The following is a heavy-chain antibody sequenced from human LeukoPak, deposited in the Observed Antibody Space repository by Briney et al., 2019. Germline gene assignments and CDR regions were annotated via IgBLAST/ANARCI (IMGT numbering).Heavy chain of an antibody. D-gene: IGHD6-25*01. V-gene: IGHV4-4*02. CDR3: AREGGFYRPLDY. Sequence: SETLSLTCGVSGGSFSSTNWWTWIRPRPGKGLEWIGEVHLDGRTNFNPSLKSRLTMSVDLSENHVSLKLTSVTAADTAVYYCAREGGFYRPLDYSGQGTLVTVSS. CDR1: GGSFSSTNW. CDR2: VHLDGRT. J-gene: IGHJ4*02.